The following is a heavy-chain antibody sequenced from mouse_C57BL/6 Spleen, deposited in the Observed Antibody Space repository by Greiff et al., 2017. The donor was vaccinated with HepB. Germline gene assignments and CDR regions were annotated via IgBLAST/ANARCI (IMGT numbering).Heavy chain of an antibody. CDR2: IRNKANGYTT. J-gene: IGHJ4*01. D-gene: IGHD2-2*01. Sequence: EVQVVESGGGLVQPGGSLSLSCAASGFTFTDYYMSWVRQPPGKALEWLGFIRNKANGYTTEYSASVKGRFTISRDNSQSILYLQMNARRAEDSATYYYGREGLRGYAMDYWGQGTSVTVSS. CDR3: GREGLRGYAMDY. CDR1: GFTFTDYY. V-gene: IGHV7-3*01.